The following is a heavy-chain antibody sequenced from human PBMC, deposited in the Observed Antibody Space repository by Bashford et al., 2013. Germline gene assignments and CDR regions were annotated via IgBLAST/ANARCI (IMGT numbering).Heavy chain of an antibody. D-gene: IGHD3-3*01. CDR1: GGSISSGIW. Sequence: SETLSLTCSVSGGSISSGIWWSWVRQPPGKGLEWIGDIFHSGNSSYNPSLKSRVTISLDKSKNQFSLKLTSVTAADTAVYYCAASGRIPIFGVVRGMDVWGQGTTVTVSS. J-gene: IGHJ6*02. V-gene: IGHV4-4*02. CDR2: IFHSGNS. CDR3: AASGRIPIFGVVRGMDV.